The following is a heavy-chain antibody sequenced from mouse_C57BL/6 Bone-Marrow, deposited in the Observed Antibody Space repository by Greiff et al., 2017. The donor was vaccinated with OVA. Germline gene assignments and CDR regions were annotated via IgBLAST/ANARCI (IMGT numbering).Heavy chain of an antibody. CDR3: ARFYYGNSAWFAY. V-gene: IGHV1-81*01. D-gene: IGHD2-1*01. J-gene: IGHJ3*01. Sequence: QVHVKQSGAELARPGASVKLSCKASGYTFTSYGLRCVKQRPGPGLAWIGEIYPRSGNTYYNEKFKGKATLTADKSSSTAYMELRSLTSEDSAVYFCARFYYGNSAWFAYWGQGTLVTVSA. CDR2: IYPRSGNT. CDR1: GYTFTSYG.